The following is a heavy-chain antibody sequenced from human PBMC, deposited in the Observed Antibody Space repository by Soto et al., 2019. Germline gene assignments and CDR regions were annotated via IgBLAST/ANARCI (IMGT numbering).Heavy chain of an antibody. CDR2: MLFGGNT. CDR1: GGSFSSSTYY. J-gene: IGHJ5*02. D-gene: IGHD3-22*01. V-gene: IGHV4-39*01. CDR3: ARQPYDSTGYYYGA. Sequence: QLQLQESGPGLVKPSETLSLTCTVSGGSFSSSTYYWGWIRQPPGKGLEWIGSMLFGGNTYYNPSLKSRVTVSVYTSKNHFSLKLTSVTAADTAMYYCARQPYDSTGYYYGAWGQGTPVTVSS.